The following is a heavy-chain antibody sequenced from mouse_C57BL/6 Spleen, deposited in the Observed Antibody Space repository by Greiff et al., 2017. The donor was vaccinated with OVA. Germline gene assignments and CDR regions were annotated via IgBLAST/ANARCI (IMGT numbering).Heavy chain of an antibody. D-gene: IGHD2-12*01. V-gene: IGHV1-26*01. CDR1: GYTFTDYY. J-gene: IGHJ3*01. Sequence: VQLQQSGPELVKPGASVKISCKASGYTFTDYYMNWVKQSHGKSLEWIGDINPNNGGTSYKQKFKGKATLTVDKSSSTAYMELRSLTSEDSAVYYCARGNYKGLFAYWGQGTLVTVSA. CDR3: ARGNYKGLFAY. CDR2: INPNNGGT.